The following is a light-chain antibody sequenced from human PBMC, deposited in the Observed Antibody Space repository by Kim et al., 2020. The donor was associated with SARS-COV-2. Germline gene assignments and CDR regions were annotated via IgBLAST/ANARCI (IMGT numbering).Light chain of an antibody. J-gene: IGKJ5*01. CDR3: QQSYITPIT. Sequence: ASAGDRITFTCRARQTISSSLNWYQQQTGKAPKLLIYGAYILQSGVPSRFSGGGSGTDFTLTISSLQPEDFATYYCQQSYITPITFGQGTRLEIK. CDR2: GAY. V-gene: IGKV1-39*01. CDR1: QTISSS.